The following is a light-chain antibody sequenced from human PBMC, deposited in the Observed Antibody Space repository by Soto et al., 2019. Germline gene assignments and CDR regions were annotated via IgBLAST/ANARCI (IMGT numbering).Light chain of an antibody. J-gene: IGKJ2*01. Sequence: DIVMTQSPDSLAVSLGERATINCKSSQSVLYSSNNENYLAWYQQKPGQPPKLLIYWASTRESGVPDRFSGRGSETDFTLTISSLQAEDVAVYYCQQYYSTPYTFGQGTKLEIK. CDR2: WAS. CDR3: QQYYSTPYT. V-gene: IGKV4-1*01. CDR1: QSVLYSSNNENY.